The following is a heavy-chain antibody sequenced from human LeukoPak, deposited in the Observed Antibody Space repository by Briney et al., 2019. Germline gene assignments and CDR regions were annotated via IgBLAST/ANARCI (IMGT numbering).Heavy chain of an antibody. CDR2: IWYGESNK. V-gene: IGHV3-30*02. Sequence: GGSLRLSCAASGFTFSSYGMNWVRQAPGKGLEWVAVIWYGESNKYYADSVKGRITISRDNSKNTLYLQMNSLRAEDTAVYYCAKGATSCSSTSCPDAFDIWGQGTMVTVSS. J-gene: IGHJ3*02. CDR3: AKGATSCSSTSCPDAFDI. CDR1: GFTFSSYG. D-gene: IGHD2-2*01.